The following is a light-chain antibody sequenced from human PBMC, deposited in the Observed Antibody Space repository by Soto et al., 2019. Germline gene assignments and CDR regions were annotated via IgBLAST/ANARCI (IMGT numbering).Light chain of an antibody. V-gene: IGLV1-40*01. CDR3: QSYDSSLSHVV. J-gene: IGLJ2*01. CDR1: SSNIGAGYD. Sequence: QSVLTQPPSVSGAPGQRVTISCTGSSSNIGAGYDVHWYQQLPGTAPKLLIYGNSNRPSGVPDRFSGSKSGTPASLAITGLQAEDEADYYCQSYDSSLSHVVFGGGTQLTVL. CDR2: GNS.